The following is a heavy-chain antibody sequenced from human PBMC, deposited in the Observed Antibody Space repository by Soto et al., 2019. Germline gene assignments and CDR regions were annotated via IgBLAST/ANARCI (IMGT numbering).Heavy chain of an antibody. J-gene: IGHJ5*02. Sequence: SVKVSCKASGGTFSSYAISWGRQAPGQGLEWMGGIIPIFGTANYAQKFQGRVTITADESTSTAYMELSSLRSEDTAVYYCARGSSTTVTTYWFDPWGQGTLVTVSS. CDR3: ARGSSTTVTTYWFDP. CDR1: GGTFSSYA. V-gene: IGHV1-69*13. CDR2: IIPIFGTA. D-gene: IGHD4-17*01.